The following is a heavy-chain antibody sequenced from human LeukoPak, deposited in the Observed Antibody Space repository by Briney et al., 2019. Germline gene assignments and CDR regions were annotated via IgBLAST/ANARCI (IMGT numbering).Heavy chain of an antibody. Sequence: GRSLRPSCAASGFIFSTYAMHWVRQAPGKGLEGVAVLSYHGRDQYYADSVKGRFTISRDNSKSTLSLQMNSLRAEDTAVYYCARQDCSSGSCYNDYWGQGILVTVSS. V-gene: IGHV3-30*04. CDR3: ARQDCSSGSCYNDY. CDR1: GFIFSTYA. CDR2: LSYHGRDQ. D-gene: IGHD2-2*02. J-gene: IGHJ4*02.